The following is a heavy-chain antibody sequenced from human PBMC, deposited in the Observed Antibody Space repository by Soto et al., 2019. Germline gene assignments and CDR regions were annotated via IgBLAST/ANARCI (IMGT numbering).Heavy chain of an antibody. CDR1: GFTFSNAW. CDR3: TTDLRRVRGVYYYMDV. V-gene: IGHV3-15*01. J-gene: IGHJ6*03. CDR2: IKSKTDGGTT. Sequence: GGSLRLSCAASGFTFSNAWMSWVRQAPGKGLEWVGRIKSKTDGGTTDYAAPVKGRFTISRDDSKNTLYLQMNSLKTEDTAVYYCTTDLRRVRGVYYYMDVWGKGTTVTVSS. D-gene: IGHD3-10*01.